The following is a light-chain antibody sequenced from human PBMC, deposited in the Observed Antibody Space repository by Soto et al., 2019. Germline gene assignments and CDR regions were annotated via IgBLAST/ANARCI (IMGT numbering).Light chain of an antibody. CDR3: QRYGTSLPLT. CDR1: QSVSSNY. V-gene: IGKV3-20*01. CDR2: GAS. Sequence: EIVLTQSPGTLSLSPGDRATLSCRASQSVSSNYLAWYQQKPGQAPRLLIYGASSRATGIPDRFSGSGSGTGFTLTISRLEPEDFAVYYCQRYGTSLPLTFGGGTKVDIK. J-gene: IGKJ4*01.